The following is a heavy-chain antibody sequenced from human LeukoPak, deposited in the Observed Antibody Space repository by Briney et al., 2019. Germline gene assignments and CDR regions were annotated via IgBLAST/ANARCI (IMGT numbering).Heavy chain of an antibody. Sequence: GSSVKVSCKASGGTFSSYGISWVRQAPGQGLEWMGGIIPIFGTANYAQKFQGRVTITADESTSTAYMELSSLRSEDTAVYYCANLREGYSYGYFPSSFDYWGQGTLVTVSS. D-gene: IGHD5-18*01. V-gene: IGHV1-69*01. CDR3: ANLREGYSYGYFPSSFDY. CDR2: IIPIFGTA. CDR1: GGTFSSYG. J-gene: IGHJ4*02.